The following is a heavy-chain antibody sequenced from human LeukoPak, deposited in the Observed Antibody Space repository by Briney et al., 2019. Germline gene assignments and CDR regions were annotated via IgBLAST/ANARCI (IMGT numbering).Heavy chain of an antibody. Sequence: GGSLRLSCAASGFTFSNYNMNWVRRAPGKGLERVSSISSSSSYIYYADSVKGRFTISRDNANNSLYLQMNSLRAEDTTVYYCARGDSGGMDYWGQGTLVTVSS. CDR1: GFTFSNYN. D-gene: IGHD3-16*01. J-gene: IGHJ4*02. CDR2: ISSSSSYI. CDR3: ARGDSGGMDY. V-gene: IGHV3-21*01.